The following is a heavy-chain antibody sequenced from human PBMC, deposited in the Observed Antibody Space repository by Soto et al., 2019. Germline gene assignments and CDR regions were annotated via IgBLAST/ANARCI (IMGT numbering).Heavy chain of an antibody. J-gene: IGHJ6*02. CDR3: ARGNYSSSWYGPLNYYYYYGMDV. Sequence: EASVKVSCKASGDTFSSYTISWVRQAPGQGLEWMGRIIPILGIANYAQKFQGRVTITADKSTSTAYMELSSLRSEDTAVYYCARGNYSSSWYGPLNYYYYYGMDVWGQGTTVTVSS. CDR1: GDTFSSYT. V-gene: IGHV1-69*02. D-gene: IGHD6-13*01. CDR2: IIPILGIA.